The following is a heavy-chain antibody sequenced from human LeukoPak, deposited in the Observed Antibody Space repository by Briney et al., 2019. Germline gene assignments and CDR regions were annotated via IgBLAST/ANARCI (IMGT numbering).Heavy chain of an antibody. V-gene: IGHV4-34*01. CDR3: ARGLGYFEN. J-gene: IGHJ4*02. CDR2: INHSGGT. D-gene: IGHD3-10*01. CDR1: GGSFSGYY. Sequence: SETLSLTCAVYGGSFSGYYWSWIRQPPGKGLEWIGEINHSGGTNYNPSLKSRVTISVDTSKNQFFLKLSSVTAADTAVYYCARGLGYFENWGQGTLVTVSS.